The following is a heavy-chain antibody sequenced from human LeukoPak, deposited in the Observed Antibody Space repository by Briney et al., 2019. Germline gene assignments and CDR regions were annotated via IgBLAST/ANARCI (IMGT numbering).Heavy chain of an antibody. Sequence: GMSLRLSCAASGFTFCSYAMHWVRQAPGKGLEWVAVISYDGSNKYYADSVKGRFTISRDNSKNTLYLQMNSLRAEDTAVYYCARDFSCGGDCYSSYYYGMDVWGQGTTVTVSS. CDR2: ISYDGSNK. J-gene: IGHJ6*02. CDR1: GFTFCSYA. CDR3: ARDFSCGGDCYSSYYYGMDV. D-gene: IGHD2-21*02. V-gene: IGHV3-30*04.